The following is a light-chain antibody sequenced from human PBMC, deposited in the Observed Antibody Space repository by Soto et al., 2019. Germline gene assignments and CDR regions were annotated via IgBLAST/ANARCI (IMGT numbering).Light chain of an antibody. CDR1: QSVSSY. V-gene: IGKV3-11*01. CDR3: QQRSNWPRSIT. J-gene: IGKJ5*01. Sequence: EIVLTQSPATLSLSPGERAILSCRASQSVSSYLAWYQQKPGQAPRLLIYDASNRATGIPARFSGSGSGTDFTLTISSLEPEDFAVYYCQQRSNWPRSITFGQGTRLEIK. CDR2: DAS.